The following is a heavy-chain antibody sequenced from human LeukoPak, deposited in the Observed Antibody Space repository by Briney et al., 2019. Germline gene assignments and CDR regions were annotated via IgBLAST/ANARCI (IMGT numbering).Heavy chain of an antibody. J-gene: IGHJ4*02. CDR3: ARDGLGYYDSSDYFDY. D-gene: IGHD3-22*01. CDR2: IYTSGST. CDR1: GGSISSYY. V-gene: IGHV4-4*07. Sequence: SETLSLTCTVSGGSISSYYWSWIRQPAGKGLEWIGRIYTSGSTNYNPSLKSRVTMSVDTSKNQFSLKLSSVTAADTAVYYRARDGLGYYDSSDYFDYWGQGTLVTVSS.